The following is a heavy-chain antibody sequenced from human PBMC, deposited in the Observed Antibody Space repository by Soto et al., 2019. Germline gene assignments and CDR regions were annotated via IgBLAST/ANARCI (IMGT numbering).Heavy chain of an antibody. CDR2: IIPIFGTA. CDR3: ARHLGGNHSYDGLDV. Sequence: QVQLVQSGAEVKKPGSSVKVSCKASGGTFSSYAISWVRQAPGQGLEWMGGIIPIFGTADYAQKCQGRVTXAXXXFXXTADAELSSLRSEDTAVYYGARHLGGNHSYDGLDVWGQGTTVTVSS. J-gene: IGHJ6*02. V-gene: IGHV1-69*05. CDR1: GGTFSSYA. D-gene: IGHD3-16*01.